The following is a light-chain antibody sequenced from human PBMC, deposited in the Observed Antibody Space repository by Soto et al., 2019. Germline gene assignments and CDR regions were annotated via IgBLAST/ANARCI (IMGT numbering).Light chain of an antibody. CDR3: LLDYAYFWA. V-gene: IGKV1-6*01. J-gene: IGKJ1*01. Sequence: IQLTQSPSFLSASVGDRVTITCRASQGIRSALGWYQQKPGKVPKLLIYAASTLQSGVPSRFSGSGFGTDFTLTINSLQPEDFATYYCLLDYAYFWAFGQGTKVDIK. CDR2: AAS. CDR1: QGIRSA.